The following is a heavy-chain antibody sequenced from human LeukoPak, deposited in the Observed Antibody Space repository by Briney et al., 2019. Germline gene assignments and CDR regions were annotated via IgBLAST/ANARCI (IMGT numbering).Heavy chain of an antibody. D-gene: IGHD2-2*01. J-gene: IGHJ4*02. CDR3: ARGRQYCSSTSRPAGLYHY. CDR2: ISAYNGNT. CDR1: GYTFTSYG. Sequence: ASVKASCKASGYTFTSYGISWVRQAPGQGLEWMGWISAYNGNTNYAQKLQGRVTMTTDTSTSTAYMELRSLRSDDTAVYYCARGRQYCSSTSRPAGLYHYWGQGTLVTVSS. V-gene: IGHV1-18*01.